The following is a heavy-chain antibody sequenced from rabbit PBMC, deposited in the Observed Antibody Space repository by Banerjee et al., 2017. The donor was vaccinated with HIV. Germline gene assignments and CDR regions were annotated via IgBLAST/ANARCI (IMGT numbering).Heavy chain of an antibody. Sequence: QEQLEESGGDLVKPEGSLTLTCTASGFSFSNGYVMCWVRQAPGKGLEWIACINTISGDTVYATWAKGRFTISKTSSTTVTLQMASLTAADTATYFCARRYAGYVSAISDFNLWGQGTLVTVS. J-gene: IGHJ4*01. CDR1: GFSFSNGYV. CDR2: INTISGDT. D-gene: IGHD7-1*01. CDR3: ARRYAGYVSAISDFNL. V-gene: IGHV1S45*01.